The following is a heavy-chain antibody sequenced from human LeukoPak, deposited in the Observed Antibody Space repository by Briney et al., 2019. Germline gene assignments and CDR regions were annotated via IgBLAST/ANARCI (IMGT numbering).Heavy chain of an antibody. V-gene: IGHV3-48*03. Sequence: GGSLRLSCAASALTSSSYEMNWVGQDPGKGLEWVSYISSSGSTIYYADSVKGRFTISRDNAKNSLYLQMNSLRVEDTAVYYCVGGTGWRLDSWGQGTLVTVSS. CDR1: ALTSSSYE. J-gene: IGHJ1*01. D-gene: IGHD6-19*01. CDR2: ISSSGSTI. CDR3: VGGTGWRLDS.